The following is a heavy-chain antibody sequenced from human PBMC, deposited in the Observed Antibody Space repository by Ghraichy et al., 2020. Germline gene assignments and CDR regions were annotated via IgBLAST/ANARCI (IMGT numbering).Heavy chain of an antibody. V-gene: IGHV2-5*02. CDR2: IYWDDDK. CDR3: AHRRRYCSSNRCSDAFDI. CDR1: GFSLSTSGVG. D-gene: IGHD2-2*01. Sequence: SGPTLVKPTQTLTLTCTFSGFSLSTSGVGVGWIRQPPGKALEWLALIYWDDDKRYSPSLKSRLTITKDTSKNQVVLKMSNMDPVDTATYYCAHRRRYCSSNRCSDAFDIWGQGTLVTVSS. J-gene: IGHJ3*02.